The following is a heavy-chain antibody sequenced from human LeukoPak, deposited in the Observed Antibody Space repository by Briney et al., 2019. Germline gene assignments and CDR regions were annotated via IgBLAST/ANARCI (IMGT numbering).Heavy chain of an antibody. Sequence: GGSLRLSCAASGFTFSSYWMHWVRHAPGKGLVWLSRVYNDGSSTDYADSVKGRFTISRDNVKNTLHLQMNSLRVEDTAVYYCARDVSHDSSGLYDYWGQGALVTVSS. V-gene: IGHV3-74*01. J-gene: IGHJ4*02. CDR3: ARDVSHDSSGLYDY. CDR1: GFTFSSYW. CDR2: VYNDGSST. D-gene: IGHD3-22*01.